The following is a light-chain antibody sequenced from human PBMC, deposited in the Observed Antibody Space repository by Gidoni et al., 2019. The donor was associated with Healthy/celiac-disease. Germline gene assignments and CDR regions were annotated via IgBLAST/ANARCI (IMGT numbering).Light chain of an antibody. Sequence: SYELTQPPSVSVSPGQTASITCAGDKLGDKYACWYQQKPGQFPVLVIYQDRKRPSGIPVRFSGSNSGNTATLTISGTQAMDDADYYCQAWDSSTVVFGGGTKLTVL. CDR2: QDR. J-gene: IGLJ2*01. V-gene: IGLV3-1*01. CDR3: QAWDSSTVV. CDR1: KLGDKY.